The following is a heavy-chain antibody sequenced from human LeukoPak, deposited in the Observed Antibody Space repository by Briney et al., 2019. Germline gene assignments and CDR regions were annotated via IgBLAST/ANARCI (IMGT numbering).Heavy chain of an antibody. CDR1: GGSISSYY. J-gene: IGHJ3*02. D-gene: IGHD2-15*01. CDR3: ARGTVVVVAATFTDAFDI. V-gene: IGHV4-59*01. Sequence: SETLSLTCTVSGGSISSYYWSWIRQPPGKGLEWIGYIYYSGSTNYNPSLKSRVTISVDTSKNRFSLKLSSVTAADTAVYYCARGTVVVVAATFTDAFDIWGQGTMVTVSS. CDR2: IYYSGST.